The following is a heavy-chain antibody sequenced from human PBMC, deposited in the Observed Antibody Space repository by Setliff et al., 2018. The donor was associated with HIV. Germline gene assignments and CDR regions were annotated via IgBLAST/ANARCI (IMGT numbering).Heavy chain of an antibody. V-gene: IGHV4-61*02. CDR3: AREDGEYTSSPRWFDP. CDR1: GGSISRGSYY. Sequence: SETLSLTCTVSGGSISRGSYYWSWIRQPAGKGLEWIGRIYTSGSIHYNPSLKCRVTISVDTSKNQFSLKVSSVNAPDTAVYFCAREDGEYTSSPRWFDPWGQGTQVTVSS. J-gene: IGHJ5*02. CDR2: IYTSGSI. D-gene: IGHD6-13*01.